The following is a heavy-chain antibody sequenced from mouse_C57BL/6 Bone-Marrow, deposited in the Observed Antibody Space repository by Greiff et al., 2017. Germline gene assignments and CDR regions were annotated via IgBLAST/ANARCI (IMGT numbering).Heavy chain of an antibody. CDR1: GFNIKDYY. CDR2: IDPEDGEP. Sequence: EVQLQQSGAELVKPGASVKLSCTASGFNIKDYYIPWVKQRTEQGLEWIGRIDPEDGEPKYAPKFQDKATITADTSSNTAYLQLSSLTSEDTAVYYCTRSLIYYGTNYWGQGTTLTVSS. V-gene: IGHV14-2*01. D-gene: IGHD1-1*01. CDR3: TRSLIYYGTNY. J-gene: IGHJ2*01.